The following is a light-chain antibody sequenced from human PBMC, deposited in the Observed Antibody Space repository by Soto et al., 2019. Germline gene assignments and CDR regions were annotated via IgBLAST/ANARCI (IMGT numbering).Light chain of an antibody. V-gene: IGLV2-8*01. CDR1: SSDVGGYNY. CDR2: EVS. Sequence: QSALTQPPSASGSPGQSVTISCTGTSSDVGGYNYVSWYQQHPGKAPKVMIFEVSKRPSGVPDRFSGSKSGNTASLTVSGLQAEDEADYYCSSYAGSDSPYVFGTGTKLTVL. J-gene: IGLJ1*01. CDR3: SSYAGSDSPYV.